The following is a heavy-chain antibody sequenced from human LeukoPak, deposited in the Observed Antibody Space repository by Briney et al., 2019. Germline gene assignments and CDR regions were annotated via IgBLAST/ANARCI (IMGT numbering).Heavy chain of an antibody. J-gene: IGHJ3*02. CDR1: GFTFSTYS. V-gene: IGHV3-21*01. CDR2: ISSSGSYI. CDR3: TRDLAWDAFDI. Sequence: GGSLRLSCAASGFTFSTYSMNWVRQAPGKGLEWVSSISSSGSYIYQADSVKGRFTISRDNAKNSLYLQMNSLRAEDTAVYYCTRDLAWDAFDIWGQGTMVTVFS.